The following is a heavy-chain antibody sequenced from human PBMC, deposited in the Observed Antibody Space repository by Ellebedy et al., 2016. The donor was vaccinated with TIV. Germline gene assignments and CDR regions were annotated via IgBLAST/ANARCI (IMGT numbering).Heavy chain of an antibody. J-gene: IGHJ6*02. CDR1: GYTFTSYG. CDR2: ISAYNGNT. Sequence: ASVKVSCXASGYTFTSYGISWVRQAPGQGLEWMGWISAYNGNTNYAQKLQGRVTMTTDTSTSTAYMELRSLRSEDTAVYYCARDLRARIAAAGLYGMDVWGQGTTVTVSS. D-gene: IGHD6-13*01. V-gene: IGHV1-18*01. CDR3: ARDLRARIAAAGLYGMDV.